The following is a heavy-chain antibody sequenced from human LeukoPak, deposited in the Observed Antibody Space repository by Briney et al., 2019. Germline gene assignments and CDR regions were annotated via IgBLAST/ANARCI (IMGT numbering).Heavy chain of an antibody. CDR1: GFTFSSYE. V-gene: IGHV3-48*03. Sequence: GGSLRLSCAASGFTFSSYEMNWVRQAPGKGLEWVSYISSSGSTIYYADSVKGRFTISRDNAKNSLYLQMNSLRAEDTAVYYCARDEPSSGWAAFDIWGQGTMVTVSS. J-gene: IGHJ3*02. D-gene: IGHD6-19*01. CDR2: ISSSGSTI. CDR3: ARDEPSSGWAAFDI.